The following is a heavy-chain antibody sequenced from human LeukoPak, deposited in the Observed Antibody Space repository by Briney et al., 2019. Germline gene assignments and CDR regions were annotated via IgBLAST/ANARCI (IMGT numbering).Heavy chain of an antibody. V-gene: IGHV3-30*02. J-gene: IGHJ4*02. D-gene: IGHD6-13*01. CDR2: IRYDGTNE. CDR1: GLTFSNYG. Sequence: PGGSLRLSCAASGLTFSNYGMHWLRQAPGKGLEWVAFIRYDGTNEYYVDSVKGRFTISRDNSKNTLYLQMNSLRAEDTAVYYCAKAAVYSINWTPFDDWGLGTLVTVSS. CDR3: AKAAVYSINWTPFDD.